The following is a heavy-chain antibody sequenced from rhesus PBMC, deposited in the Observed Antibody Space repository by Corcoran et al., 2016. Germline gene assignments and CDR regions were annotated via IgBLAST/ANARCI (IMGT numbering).Heavy chain of an antibody. CDR2: ISGSSGST. V-gene: IGHV4-65*01. CDR1: GGSVSSSNW. CDR3: ARAPVLYFDY. Sequence: QVQLQESGPGLVKPSETLSLTCAVSGGSVSSSNWGSWLRQPPGKGLEWIGYISGSSGSTYYNPSLKSRVTISTDTSKNQFSLKLSSVTAADTAVYYCARAPVLYFDYWGQGVLVTVSS. J-gene: IGHJ4*01. D-gene: IGHD2-21*01.